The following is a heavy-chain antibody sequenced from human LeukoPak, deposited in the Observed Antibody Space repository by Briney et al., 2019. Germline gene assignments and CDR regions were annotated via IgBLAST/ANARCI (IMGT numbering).Heavy chain of an antibody. Sequence: HPGGSLRLPCAASGFTFTKYGMSWVRQAPGKGLEWISTISDSGAYTYYADFVKGRFTVSRGNSKNMVFLEVNSLRAEDTATYFCAKGRILWFGEQSDFDYWGQGTLVTVSS. CDR1: GFTFTKYG. CDR3: AKGRILWFGEQSDFDY. V-gene: IGHV3-23*01. CDR2: ISDSGAYT. D-gene: IGHD3-10*01. J-gene: IGHJ4*02.